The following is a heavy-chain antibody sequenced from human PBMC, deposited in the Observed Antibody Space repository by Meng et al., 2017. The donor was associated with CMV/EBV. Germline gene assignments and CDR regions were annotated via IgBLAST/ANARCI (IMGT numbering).Heavy chain of an antibody. D-gene: IGHD3-10*01. Sequence: EEQRLGAGGGLVQPGGSLRTSCAASGFTVSSNYMSWVRQAPGKGLEWVSVIYSGGSTYYADSVKGRFTISRDNSKNTLYLQMNSLRAEDTAVYYCARRGGADYWGQGTLVTVSS. CDR2: IYSGGST. V-gene: IGHV3-66*04. CDR1: GFTVSSNY. CDR3: ARRGGADY. J-gene: IGHJ4*02.